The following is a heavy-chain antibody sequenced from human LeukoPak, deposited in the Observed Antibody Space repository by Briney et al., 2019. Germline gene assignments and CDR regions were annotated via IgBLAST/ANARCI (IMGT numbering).Heavy chain of an antibody. CDR1: GASISNSTYY. CDR3: ARSSRSWSTFDN. J-gene: IGHJ4*02. D-gene: IGHD2-2*01. Sequence: PSETLSLTCNVSGASISNSTYYWGWIRQPPGKGLEWIGSIYYSGSTYCKPSLKSRLTISVDTSENQFSLKLSSVTAADTAVYYCARSSRSWSTFDNWGQGTLVTVSS. CDR2: IYYSGST. V-gene: IGHV4-39*07.